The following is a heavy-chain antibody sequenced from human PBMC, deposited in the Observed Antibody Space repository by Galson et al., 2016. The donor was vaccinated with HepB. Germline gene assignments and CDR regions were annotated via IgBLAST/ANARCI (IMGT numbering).Heavy chain of an antibody. CDR3: ARDGVPNYDFWTGFYYFDH. V-gene: IGHV3-33*01. D-gene: IGHD3-3*01. CDR2: IWGDGSNR. CDR1: GFTFNDYG. J-gene: IGHJ4*02. Sequence: LRLSCAASGFTFNDYGMHWVRQAPGEGLEWVAVIWGDGSNRYYGDSVRGRFTISRDNARKTLYLQMDRLRPEDTAVYFCARDGVPNYDFWTGFYYFDHWGQGNLVTVSS.